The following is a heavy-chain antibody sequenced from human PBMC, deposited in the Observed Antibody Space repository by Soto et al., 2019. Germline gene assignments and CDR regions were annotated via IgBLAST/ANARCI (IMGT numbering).Heavy chain of an antibody. CDR1: GFTFGDYA. Sequence: GGSVRLSCTASGFTFGDYAMSWFRQATGKGLAWIGFIRRKVYGWTTENAASVQGRVTFSRADCKSIAYLQMNSLKPKDTAVYYCTRDREDDGYSYYGMAVWGQGTTVTVSS. V-gene: IGHV3-49*03. CDR3: TRDREDDGYSYYGMAV. D-gene: IGHD2-15*01. J-gene: IGHJ6*02. CDR2: IRRKVYGWTT.